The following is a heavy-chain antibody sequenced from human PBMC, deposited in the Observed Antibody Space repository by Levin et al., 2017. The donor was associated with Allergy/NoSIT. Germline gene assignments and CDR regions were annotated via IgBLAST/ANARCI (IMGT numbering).Heavy chain of an antibody. Sequence: PGGSLRLSCAASGFTFSSYAMHWVRQAPGKGLEWVAVISYDGSNKYYADSVKGRFTISRDNSKNTLYLQMNSLRAEDTAVYYCARVYGSGSYRENYWGQGTLVTVSS. J-gene: IGHJ4*02. D-gene: IGHD3-10*01. CDR1: GFTFSSYA. CDR3: ARVYGSGSYRENY. CDR2: ISYDGSNK. V-gene: IGHV3-30-3*01.